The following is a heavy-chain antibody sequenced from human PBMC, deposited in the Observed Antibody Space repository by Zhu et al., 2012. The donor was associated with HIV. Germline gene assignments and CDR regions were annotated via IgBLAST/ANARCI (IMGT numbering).Heavy chain of an antibody. J-gene: IGHJ5*02. CDR1: GYSISSGYY. CDR3: ARGQGPFHYCGSDCYSNWFRP. V-gene: IGHV4-38-2*01. D-gene: IGHD2-21*02. Sequence: QVQLQESGPGLVKPSETLSLTCAVSGYSISSGYYWGWIRQPPGKGLEWIASIYHSGNTFYNPSLKSRVTMSVDASENQFSLKLSSVTAADTAVYYCARGQGPFHYCGSDCYSNWFRPWGQGPWSPSP. CDR2: IYHSGNT.